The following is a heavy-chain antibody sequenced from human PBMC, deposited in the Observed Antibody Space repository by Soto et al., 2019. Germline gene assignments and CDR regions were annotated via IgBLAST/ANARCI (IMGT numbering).Heavy chain of an antibody. CDR1: GYTYRSYG. CDR2: ISGYNGNT. CDR3: AKADSNYAGRFSYYYMDV. J-gene: IGHJ6*03. V-gene: IGHV1-18*01. Sequence: GASVKVSCKASGYTYRSYGISWGRQAPGQGLEWMGWISGYNGNTHYSQKFQGKVTMTTDTSTSTAYMELRNLRSDDTAVYYCAKADSNYAGRFSYYYMDVWGTGTMVTVSS. D-gene: IGHD4-4*01.